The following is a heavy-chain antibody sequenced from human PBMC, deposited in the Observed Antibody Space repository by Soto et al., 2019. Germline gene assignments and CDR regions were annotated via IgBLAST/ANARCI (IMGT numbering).Heavy chain of an antibody. CDR1: GGSISSYY. D-gene: IGHD1-26*01. Sequence: QVQLQESGPGLVKPSETLSLTCTVSGGSISSYYWSWIRQPPGKGLEWIGYIYYSGSTNYNPSLKSRVTISVDTSKNQFSLKLSSVTAADTAVYYCAKKGVGWTFDYRGQGTLVTVSS. J-gene: IGHJ4*02. CDR3: AKKGVGWTFDY. CDR2: IYYSGST. V-gene: IGHV4-59*08.